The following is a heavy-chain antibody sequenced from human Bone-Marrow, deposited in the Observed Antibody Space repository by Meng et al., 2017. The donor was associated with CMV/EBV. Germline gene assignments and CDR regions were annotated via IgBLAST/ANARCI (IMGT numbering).Heavy chain of an antibody. J-gene: IGHJ4*02. D-gene: IGHD3-10*01. CDR3: AGVGGDGSNYVRFDD. V-gene: IGHV3-74*01. CDR2: INSDGTNT. Sequence: GGSLRLSCAASGFTFDDYAMHWVRQAPGKGLVWVSRINSDGTNTNYADSVKGRFTISRDNAKNTLYLQMSSLRVEDTAVYYCAGVGGDGSNYVRFDDWGQGTLVTVSS. CDR1: GFTFDDYA.